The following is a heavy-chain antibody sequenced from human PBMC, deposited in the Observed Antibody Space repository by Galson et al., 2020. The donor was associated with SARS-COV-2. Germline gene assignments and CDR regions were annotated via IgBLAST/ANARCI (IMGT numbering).Heavy chain of an antibody. V-gene: IGHV3-21*01. CDR2: ISTSSSYI. J-gene: IGHJ4*02. CDR3: ARGYSSGWYFDN. D-gene: IGHD6-19*01. Sequence: GGSLRLSCAASGFTFSTYSMNWVRQAPGKGLEWVSSISTSSSYIHYADSAKGRFTISRDNAENSLFLQMNSLRAEDTAVYYCARGYSSGWYFDNWGQGTLVTVSS. CDR1: GFTFSTYS.